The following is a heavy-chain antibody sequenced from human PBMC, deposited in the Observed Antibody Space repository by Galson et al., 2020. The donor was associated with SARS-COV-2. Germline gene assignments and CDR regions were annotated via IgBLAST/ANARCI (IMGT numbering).Heavy chain of an antibody. V-gene: IGHV3-9*01. J-gene: IGHJ4*02. CDR2: INWKGDRI. CDR3: VKGGGIADRLSPFDY. D-gene: IGHD6-13*01. Sequence: SLKISCLASGLIFDDFGMHWVRQAPGKGLEWVSGINWKGDRISYADSVKGRFTISRDNAKNSLYLQMNSLKPEDTALYYCVKGGGIADRLSPFDYWGQGTLVTVSS. CDR1: GLIFDDFG.